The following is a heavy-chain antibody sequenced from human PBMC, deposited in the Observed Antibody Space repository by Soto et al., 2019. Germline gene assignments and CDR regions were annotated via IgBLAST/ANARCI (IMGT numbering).Heavy chain of an antibody. J-gene: IGHJ4*02. CDR1: GFTFEDYA. V-gene: IGHV3-49*04. D-gene: IGHD3-10*01. Sequence: PGGSLRLSCRASGFTFEDYAMIWVRQAPGKGLEWVGFIRSKAYGGTTEYAASVKGRFTISRDDSKSFAYLQMNSLKTEDTAVYFCARDGDYFVSGTYGYLDYWGLGTLVTVSS. CDR2: IRSKAYGGTT. CDR3: ARDGDYFVSGTYGYLDY.